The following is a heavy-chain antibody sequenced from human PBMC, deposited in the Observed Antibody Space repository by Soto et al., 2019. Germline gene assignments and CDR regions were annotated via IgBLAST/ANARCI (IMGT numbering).Heavy chain of an antibody. V-gene: IGHV3-21*01. CDR1: GFTFSSYS. J-gene: IGHJ4*02. Sequence: GGSLRLSCAASGFTFSSYSMNWVRQAPGKGLEWVSSISSSSSYIYYADSVKGRFTISRDNAKNSLYLQMNSLRAEDTAVYYCARLAGFYYFDYWGQGTLVTVSS. D-gene: IGHD6-19*01. CDR2: ISSSSSYI. CDR3: ARLAGFYYFDY.